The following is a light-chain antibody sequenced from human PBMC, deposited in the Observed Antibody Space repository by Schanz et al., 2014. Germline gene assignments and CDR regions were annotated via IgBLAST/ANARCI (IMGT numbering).Light chain of an antibody. CDR1: SSDVGGYNY. CDR3: QSYDRSQIAWV. Sequence: QSALTQPASVSGSPGQSITISCTGTSSDVGGYNYVSWYQQHPGKAPKLMIYDVSKRPSGVPDRFSGSKSGNTASLTISGLQAEDEADYYCQSYDRSQIAWVFGGGTKVTVL. V-gene: IGLV2-14*01. CDR2: DVS. J-gene: IGLJ3*02.